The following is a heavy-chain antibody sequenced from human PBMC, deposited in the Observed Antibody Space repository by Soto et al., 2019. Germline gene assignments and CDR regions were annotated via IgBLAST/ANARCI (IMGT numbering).Heavy chain of an antibody. CDR1: GFTVSNKY. V-gene: IGHV3-66*01. J-gene: IGHJ6*02. CDR3: ARERDYSSSSNYGMDV. D-gene: IGHD6-13*01. CDR2: IQSGGPT. Sequence: GGSLRLSCAASGFTVSNKYMSWVRQAPGKGLEWVSLIQSGGPTYYADSVKGRFTISRDNSKNTLYLQMNSLRAEDTAVYYCARERDYSSSSNYGMDVWGQGTTVTVSS.